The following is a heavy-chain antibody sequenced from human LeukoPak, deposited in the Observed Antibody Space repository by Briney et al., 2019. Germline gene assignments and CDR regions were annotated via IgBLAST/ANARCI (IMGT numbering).Heavy chain of an antibody. CDR3: ARVARNYDYVWGSYRYPYYYMDV. V-gene: IGHV4-39*01. J-gene: IGHJ6*03. CDR2: FYYSGST. Sequence: SETLSLTCTVSGGSITSSNYYWGWIRQPPGKGLEWIGSFYYSGSTNYNPSLKSRVTISVDTSKNQFSLKLSSVTAADTAVYYCARVARNYDYVWGSYRYPYYYMDVWGKGTTVTVSS. D-gene: IGHD3-16*02. CDR1: GGSITSSNYY.